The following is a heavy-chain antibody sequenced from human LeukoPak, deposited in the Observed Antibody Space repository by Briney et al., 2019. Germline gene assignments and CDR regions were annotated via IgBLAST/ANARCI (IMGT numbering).Heavy chain of an antibody. V-gene: IGHV3-9*01. CDR3: ARVARFYDSSGLGY. D-gene: IGHD3-22*01. CDR1: GFTFDDYA. CDR2: ISWNSGSI. Sequence: GGSLRLSCAASGFTFDDYAMHWVRQAPAKGLEWVSGISWNSGSIGYADSVKGRFTISRDNAKNSLYLQMNSLRADDTAVYYCARVARFYDSSGLGYWGQGTLVTVSS. J-gene: IGHJ4*02.